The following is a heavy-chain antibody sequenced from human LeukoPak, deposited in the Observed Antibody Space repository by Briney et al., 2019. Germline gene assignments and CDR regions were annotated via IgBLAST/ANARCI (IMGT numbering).Heavy chain of an antibody. V-gene: IGHV3-33*01. CDR3: ARDDDYGAPFDY. CDR1: GFTFSSYG. CDR2: IWYDGSNK. Sequence: GGSLRLSCAASGFTFSSYGMHWVRQAPGKGLEWVAVIWYDGSNKYYADSVKGRFTISRDNSKNTLYLQMNSLSAEDTAVYYCARDDDYGAPFDYWGQGTLVTVSS. J-gene: IGHJ4*02. D-gene: IGHD4-17*01.